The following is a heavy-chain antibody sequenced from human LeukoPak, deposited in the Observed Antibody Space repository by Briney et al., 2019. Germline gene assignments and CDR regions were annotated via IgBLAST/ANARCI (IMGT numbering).Heavy chain of an antibody. CDR1: GGSFSNYG. D-gene: IGHD1-1*01. CDR2: IIPILGIS. J-gene: IGHJ4*02. CDR3: AKEERKDFYYFDY. V-gene: IGHV1-69*04. Sequence: ASVNVSCKASGGSFSNYGINWVRQAPGQGLEWMGRIIPILGISNYAQKLQGRVTITADKSTSTAYMELSSLRSEDTAVYYCAKEERKDFYYFDYWGQGTLVTASS.